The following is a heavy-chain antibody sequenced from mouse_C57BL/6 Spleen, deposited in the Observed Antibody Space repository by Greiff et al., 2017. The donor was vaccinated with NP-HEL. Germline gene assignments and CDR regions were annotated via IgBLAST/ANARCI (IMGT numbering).Heavy chain of an antibody. CDR3: ARDYGSSYGGYYYAMDY. J-gene: IGHJ4*01. Sequence: DVKLQESGPGLVKPSQSLSLTCSVTGYSITSGYYWNWIRQFPGNKLEWMGYISYDGSNNYNPSLKNRISITRDTSKNQFFLKLNSVTTEDTATYYCARDYGSSYGGYYYAMDYWGQGTSVTVSS. CDR1: GYSITSGYY. V-gene: IGHV3-6*01. CDR2: ISYDGSN. D-gene: IGHD1-1*01.